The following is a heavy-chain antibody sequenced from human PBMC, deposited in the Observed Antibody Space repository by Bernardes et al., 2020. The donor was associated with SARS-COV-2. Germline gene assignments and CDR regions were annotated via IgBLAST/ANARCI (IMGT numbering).Heavy chain of an antibody. CDR1: GFIFSDFG. CDR2: INSNGAST. V-gene: IGHV3-64*04. D-gene: IGHD1-26*01. J-gene: IGHJ4*02. Sequence: GGSLRLSCSASGFIFSDFGMHWVRQAPGKGLEYISAINSNGASTYIADSVKGRFTISRDNSKNTLYLQMNSLRAEDTAVYYCAKVSEWELGHLDYWGQGTLVTVSS. CDR3: AKVSEWELGHLDY.